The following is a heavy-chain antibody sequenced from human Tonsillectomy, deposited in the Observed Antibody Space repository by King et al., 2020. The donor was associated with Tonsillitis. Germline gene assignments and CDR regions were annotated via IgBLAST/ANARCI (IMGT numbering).Heavy chain of an antibody. V-gene: IGHV4-59*01. CDR3: ARDVWGNYGFDP. D-gene: IGHD7-27*01. CDR1: GGSISSYY. CDR2: IYYSGST. Sequence: VQLQESGPGLVKPSETLSLTCTVSGGSISSYYWSWIRQPPEKGLEWIGYIYYSGSTNYNPSLKSRVTISVDTSKNQFSLKLTTVTAADTAVYYCARDVWGNYGFDPWGQGTLVIVSS. J-gene: IGHJ5*02.